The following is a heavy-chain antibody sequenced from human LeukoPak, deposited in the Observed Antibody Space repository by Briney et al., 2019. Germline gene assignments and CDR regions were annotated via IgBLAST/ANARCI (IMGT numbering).Heavy chain of an antibody. D-gene: IGHD2-15*01. CDR1: GYTFTSYD. V-gene: IGHV1-8*01. CDR3: ARVCSGDSCLLYYYYGMDV. J-gene: IGHJ6*02. CDR2: MNPNSGNT. Sequence: GASVKVSCKASGYTFTSYDINWVRQATGQGLEWMGWMNPNSGNTGYAQKFQGRVTMTRNTSISTAYMELSSLRSEDTAVYYCARVCSGDSCLLYYYYGMDVWGQGTTVTVSS.